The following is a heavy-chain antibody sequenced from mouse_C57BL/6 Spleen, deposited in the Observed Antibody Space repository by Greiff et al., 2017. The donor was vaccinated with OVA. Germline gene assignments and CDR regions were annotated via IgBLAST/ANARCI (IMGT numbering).Heavy chain of an antibody. Sequence: EVKLMESGGGLVKPGGSLKLSCAASGFTFSDYGMHWVRQAPEKGLEWVAYISSGSSTIYYADTVKGRFTISRDNAKNTLFLQMTSLRSEDTAMYYCAPNWDAAYWGQGTLVTVSA. V-gene: IGHV5-17*01. D-gene: IGHD4-1*01. CDR1: GFTFSDYG. CDR3: APNWDAAY. J-gene: IGHJ3*01. CDR2: ISSGSSTI.